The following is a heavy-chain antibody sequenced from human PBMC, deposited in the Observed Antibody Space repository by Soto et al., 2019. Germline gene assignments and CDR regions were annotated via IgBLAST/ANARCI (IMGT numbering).Heavy chain of an antibody. J-gene: IGHJ6*02. D-gene: IGHD3-9*01. CDR3: ATPFYDILTGYDEPAHYYYGIDG. V-gene: IGHV4-39*01. CDR2: IYYSGST. CDR1: GGSISSSSYY. Sequence: SETLSLTCTVSGGSISSSSYYWGWIRQPPGKGLEWIGSIYYSGSTYYNPSLKSRVTISVDTSKNQFSLKLSSVTAADTALYYCATPFYDILTGYDEPAHYYYGIDGWGQGTTVTVSS.